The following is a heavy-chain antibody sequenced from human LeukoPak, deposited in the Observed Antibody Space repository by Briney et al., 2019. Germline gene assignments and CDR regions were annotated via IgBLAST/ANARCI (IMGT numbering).Heavy chain of an antibody. D-gene: IGHD2-8*01. Sequence: SETLSLTCTVSGGSISSGGYYWSWIRQHPGKGLEWIGYIYYSGSTYYNPSLKSRVTISVDTSKNQFSLKLSSVTAADTAVYYCARDGNSMRSFDIWGQGTMVTVSS. J-gene: IGHJ3*02. V-gene: IGHV4-31*03. CDR3: ARDGNSMRSFDI. CDR2: IYYSGST. CDR1: GGSISSGGYY.